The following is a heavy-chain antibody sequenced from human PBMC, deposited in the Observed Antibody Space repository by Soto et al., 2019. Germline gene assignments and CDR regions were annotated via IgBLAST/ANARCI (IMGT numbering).Heavy chain of an antibody. CDR3: AKIFCPGYCTTSSCYVFDY. Sequence: QVQLVESGGDVVQPGRSLRLSCEASGFTFSSYVMHWVRQAPGKGLEWVAVILNDGSNKYYIDSVKGRFTISRDNSKSTLYLQMNSRKVEDTAVYYCAKIFCPGYCTTSSCYVFDYWGQGTLVTVSS. CDR2: ILNDGSNK. D-gene: IGHD2-2*03. V-gene: IGHV3-30*18. J-gene: IGHJ4*02. CDR1: GFTFSSYV.